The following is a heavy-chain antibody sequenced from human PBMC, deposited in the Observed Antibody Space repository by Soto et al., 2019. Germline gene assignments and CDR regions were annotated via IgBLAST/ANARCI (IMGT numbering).Heavy chain of an antibody. CDR2: ITKTGRST. D-gene: IGHD3-3*01. Sequence: EVQLLESGGGLVQPGGSLRLSCATSGFSFSNYGMNWVRQAPGKGLEWVSGITKTGRSTFIADSVRGRFTISRDNLKNIMYLQMNSLRVDETALYYCTKDAEAYDFAFDKWGQGTMVTVTS. J-gene: IGHJ3*02. CDR3: TKDAEAYDFAFDK. V-gene: IGHV3-23*01. CDR1: GFSFSNYG.